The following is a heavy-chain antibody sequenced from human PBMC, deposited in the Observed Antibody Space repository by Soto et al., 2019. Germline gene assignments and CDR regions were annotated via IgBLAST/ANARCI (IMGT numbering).Heavy chain of an antibody. J-gene: IGHJ5*02. CDR2: ISAYNGNT. Sequence: ASVKVSCKASGYTFTSYGISCVRQAPGQGLEWMGWISAYNGNTNYAQKLQGRVTMTTDTSTSTAYMELRSLRSDDTAVYYCARDLITIFGVVNEGWFDPWGQGTLVTVSS. V-gene: IGHV1-18*01. CDR3: ARDLITIFGVVNEGWFDP. CDR1: GYTFTSYG. D-gene: IGHD3-3*01.